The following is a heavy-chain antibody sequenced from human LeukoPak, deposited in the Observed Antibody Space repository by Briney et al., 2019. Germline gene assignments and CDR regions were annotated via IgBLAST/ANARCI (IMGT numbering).Heavy chain of an antibody. V-gene: IGHV1-69*13. CDR3: AREAMDTAMAPGSFDI. J-gene: IGHJ3*02. D-gene: IGHD5-18*01. CDR1: GGTFSSYA. Sequence: SVKVSCKASGGTFSSYAISWVRQAPGQGLEWMGGIIPIFGTANYAQKFQGRVTITADESTSPAYMELGSRSSEDPPLYYCAREAMDTAMAPGSFDIWGQGTMVTVSS. CDR2: IIPIFGTA.